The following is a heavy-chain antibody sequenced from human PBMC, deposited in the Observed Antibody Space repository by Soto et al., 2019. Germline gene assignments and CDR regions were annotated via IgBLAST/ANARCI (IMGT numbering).Heavy chain of an antibody. CDR1: GGSISGSY. J-gene: IGHJ4*02. Sequence: SETLSLTCSVSGGSISGSYWSWIRQSPGKGLEWLGYVYYTGSTNYSPSLRSRVSISVDTSKNEFSLRLSSVTAADTAVYFCARSVAVPGAHIAYWGQGTKVTVSS. D-gene: IGHD6-19*01. V-gene: IGHV4-59*01. CDR2: VYYTGST. CDR3: ARSVAVPGAHIAY.